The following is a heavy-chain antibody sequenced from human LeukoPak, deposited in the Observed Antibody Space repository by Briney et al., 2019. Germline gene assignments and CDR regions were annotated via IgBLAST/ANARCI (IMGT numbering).Heavy chain of an antibody. J-gene: IGHJ4*02. D-gene: IGHD5-18*01. CDR1: GDSLSSNSAA. V-gene: IGHV6-1*01. CDR2: TYYRSKWYN. CDR3: ARARSVTVAAIGYYYDY. Sequence: SQTLSLTCDISGDSLSSNSAAWNWIRQSPSRGLEWLGRTYYRSKWYNDFAVSVKSRITINPDTSKNQFSLPLNSVTPEDTAVYYCARARSVTVAAIGYYYDYWGQGTLVTASP.